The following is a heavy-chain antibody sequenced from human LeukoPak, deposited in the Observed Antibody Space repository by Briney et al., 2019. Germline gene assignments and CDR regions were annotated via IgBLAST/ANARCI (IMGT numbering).Heavy chain of an antibody. J-gene: IGHJ4*02. V-gene: IGHV4-61*02. CDR2: IYTSGST. Sequence: SETLSLTCTVSGGSISSGSYYWSWIRQPAGKGLEWIGRIYTSGSTNYNPSLKSRVTMSVKKSKNQFSLKLSSVTAADTAVYYCARWSRYFDYWGQGTLVTVSS. CDR3: ARWSRYFDY. CDR1: GGSISSGSYY.